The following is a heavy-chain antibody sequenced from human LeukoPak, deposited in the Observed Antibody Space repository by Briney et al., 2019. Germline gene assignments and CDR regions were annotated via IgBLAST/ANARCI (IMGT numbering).Heavy chain of an antibody. CDR2: ISYDGSNK. CDR3: ARDAITMVRGVIWGKYNWFDP. D-gene: IGHD3-10*01. V-gene: IGHV3-30-3*01. CDR1: GFTFSSYA. J-gene: IGHJ5*02. Sequence: GGSLRLSCAASGFTFSSYAMHWVRQAPGKGLEWVAVISYDGSNKYYADSVKGRFTISRDNSKNTLYLQMNSLRAEDTAVYYCARDAITMVRGVIWGKYNWFDPWGQGTLVTVSS.